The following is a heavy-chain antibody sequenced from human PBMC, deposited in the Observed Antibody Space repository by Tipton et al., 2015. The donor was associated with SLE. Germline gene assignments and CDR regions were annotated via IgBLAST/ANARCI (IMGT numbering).Heavy chain of an antibody. D-gene: IGHD1-26*01. Sequence: QLVQSGPEVKKPGSSVKVSCKASGGTFSSYTISWVRQAPGQGLEWMGRIIPILGIANYAQKFQGRVTITADKSTSTAYMELSSLRSGDTAVYYCARVGGGSYYFDYWGQGTLVTASS. J-gene: IGHJ4*02. CDR3: ARVGGGSYYFDY. V-gene: IGHV1-69*09. CDR2: IIPILGIA. CDR1: GGTFSSYT.